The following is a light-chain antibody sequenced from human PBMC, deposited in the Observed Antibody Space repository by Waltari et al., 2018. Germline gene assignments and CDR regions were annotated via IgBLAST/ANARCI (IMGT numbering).Light chain of an antibody. CDR1: QSLRQSNGNNY. CDR3: MQALQTPLT. V-gene: IGKV2-28*01. CDR2: LGS. Sequence: DIVMTQSPLTLPVTPGELPSISCRPSQSLRQSNGNNYLDWYLQKPGQSPQPLIYLGSNRAAGVPDRFSGSVSGTDFTLKISRVEAEDVGVYYCMQALQTPLTFGGGTKVEIK. J-gene: IGKJ4*01.